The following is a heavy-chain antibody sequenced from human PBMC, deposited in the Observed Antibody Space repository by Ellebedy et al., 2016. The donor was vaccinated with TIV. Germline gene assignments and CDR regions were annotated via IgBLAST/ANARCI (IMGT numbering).Heavy chain of an antibody. J-gene: IGHJ4*02. CDR3: ARAVGTN. CDR1: GFTFSSYA. D-gene: IGHD4-23*01. V-gene: IGHV3-30*04. CDR2: ISYDGSNK. Sequence: GESLKISCAASGFTFSSYAMHWVRQAPGKGLEWVAVISYDGSNKYYADSVKGRFTISRDNSKNTLYLQMNSLRAEDTAVYYCARAVGTNWGQGTLVTVSS.